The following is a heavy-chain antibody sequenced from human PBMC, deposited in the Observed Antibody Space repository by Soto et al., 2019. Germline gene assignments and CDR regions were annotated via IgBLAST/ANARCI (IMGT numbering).Heavy chain of an antibody. Sequence: ASVKVSCKASGYTFTSYGINWVRQAPGQGLEWMGWISAYNGNTNYAQKLQGRVTMTTDTSTSTAYMELRSLRSDDTAVYYYARAGRITIFGVVAPSYYYYGMDVWGQGTTVTVSS. J-gene: IGHJ6*02. CDR1: GYTFTSYG. CDR3: ARAGRITIFGVVAPSYYYYGMDV. D-gene: IGHD3-3*01. V-gene: IGHV1-18*01. CDR2: ISAYNGNT.